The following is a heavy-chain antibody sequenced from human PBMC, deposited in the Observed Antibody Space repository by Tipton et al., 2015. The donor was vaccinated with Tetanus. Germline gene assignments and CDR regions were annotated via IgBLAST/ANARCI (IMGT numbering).Heavy chain of an antibody. CDR1: GDSISSGDFY. V-gene: IGHV4-30-4*01. Sequence: TLSLTCTVSGDSISSGDFYWTWIRQAPGQGLEWIGYIYNNGNTYYNPSLLGRITISLDTSKNQFSLKLKSVTAADTAVYYCARTAENWFDPWGQGTLVTVSS. J-gene: IGHJ5*02. CDR3: ARTAENWFDP. CDR2: IYNNGNT. D-gene: IGHD7-27*01.